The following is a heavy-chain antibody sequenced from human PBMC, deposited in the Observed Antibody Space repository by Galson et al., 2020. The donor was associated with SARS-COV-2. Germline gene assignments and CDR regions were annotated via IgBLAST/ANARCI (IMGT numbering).Heavy chain of an antibody. Sequence: SETLSLTCAVSGYSISSAYYWGWIRQPPGKGLEWIGSSYRNGNTYYNPSLKSRVTISVDSSKNRFSLQLSSVTTADTAVYYCARSGDVEQQLEGFDYWGQGTLVTVSS. V-gene: IGHV4-38-2*01. CDR2: SYRNGNT. CDR1: GYSISSAYY. CDR3: ARSGDVEQQLEGFDY. D-gene: IGHD1-1*01. J-gene: IGHJ4*02.